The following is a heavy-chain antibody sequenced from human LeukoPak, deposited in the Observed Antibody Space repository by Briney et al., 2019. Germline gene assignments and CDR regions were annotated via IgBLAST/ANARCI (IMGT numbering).Heavy chain of an antibody. D-gene: IGHD3-22*01. Sequence: GGSLRLSCAASGFTVSSNYMSWVRQAPGKGLEWVANIKQDGSKKYYVDSVKGRFTISRDNAKNSLSLQMNSLRAEDTAVYHCARWAFYYYDTSGSYYFDHWGQGTLVTVSS. V-gene: IGHV3-7*01. CDR2: IKQDGSKK. J-gene: IGHJ4*02. CDR1: GFTVSSNY. CDR3: ARWAFYYYDTSGSYYFDH.